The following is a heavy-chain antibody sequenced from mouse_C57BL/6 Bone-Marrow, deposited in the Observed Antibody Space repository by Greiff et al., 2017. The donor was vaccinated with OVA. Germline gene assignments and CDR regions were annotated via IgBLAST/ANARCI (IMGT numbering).Heavy chain of an antibody. CDR1: GYTFTSYW. J-gene: IGHJ4*01. CDR3: ARKGPYYSNYGAMDY. Sequence: VHLVESGTELVKPGASVKLSCKASGYTFTSYWMHWVKQRPGQGLEWIGNINPSNGGTNYNEKFKSKATLTVDKSSSTAYMQLSSLTSEDSAVYYCARKGPYYSNYGAMDYWGQGTSVTVSS. V-gene: IGHV1-53*01. D-gene: IGHD2-5*01. CDR2: INPSNGGT.